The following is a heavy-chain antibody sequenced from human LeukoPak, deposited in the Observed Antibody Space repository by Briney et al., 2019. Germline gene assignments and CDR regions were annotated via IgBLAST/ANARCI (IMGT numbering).Heavy chain of an antibody. CDR2: INSDGSHT. V-gene: IGHV3-74*01. J-gene: IGHJ4*02. CDR3: AGSGELFR. Sequence: GGSLRLSCAASGFTFSTYWMHWVRQTPGKGPVWVSNINSDGSHTNYADSVKGRFTISRDNAKNTLYLQMNSLRAEDSAVYYCAGSGELFRWGQGTLVTVSS. CDR1: GFTFSTYW. D-gene: IGHD3-10*01.